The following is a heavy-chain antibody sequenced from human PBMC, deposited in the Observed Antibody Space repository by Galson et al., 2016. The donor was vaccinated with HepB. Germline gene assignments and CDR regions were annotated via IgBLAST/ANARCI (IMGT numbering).Heavy chain of an antibody. V-gene: IGHV4-61*01. CDR2: IDYSGRT. J-gene: IGHJ4*02. CDR1: GGSVSSGSYF. CDR3: ASGYYRSGWPKGDS. Sequence: ETLSLTCTVSGGSVSSGSYFWSWIRQSPGKGLEYIGYIDYSGRTNYNPSLKSRVTISVDTSKNQFSLKLSSVTPADTAVYYCASGYYRSGWPKGDSWGQGTLVTVSS. D-gene: IGHD6-19*01.